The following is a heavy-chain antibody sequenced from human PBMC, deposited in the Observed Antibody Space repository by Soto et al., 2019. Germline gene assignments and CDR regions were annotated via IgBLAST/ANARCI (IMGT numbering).Heavy chain of an antibody. CDR1: GFTFSSYG. J-gene: IGHJ4*02. CDR3: AKDPEFYDSSGYPPDY. CDR2: ISYDGSNK. V-gene: IGHV3-30*18. D-gene: IGHD3-22*01. Sequence: GGSLRLSCAASGFTFSSYGMHWVRQAPGKGLEWVAVISYDGSNKYYADSVKGRFTTSRDNSKNTLYLQMNSLRAEDTAVYYCAKDPEFYDSSGYPPDYWGQGTLVTVSS.